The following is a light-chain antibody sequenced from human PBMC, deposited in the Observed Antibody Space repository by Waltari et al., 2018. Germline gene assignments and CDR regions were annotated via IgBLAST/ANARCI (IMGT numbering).Light chain of an antibody. Sequence: QSALTQPASVSGSPGQSITISCTGSRSDVGGYDFFSWYQQHPGKVPKLIIYDVSHRPSGVSTRFSGSKSGNTASLTISGLQSEDEADYYCNSYTSSNTRVFGTGTRVTVL. J-gene: IGLJ1*01. V-gene: IGLV2-14*03. CDR1: RSDVGGYDF. CDR2: DVS. CDR3: NSYTSSNTRV.